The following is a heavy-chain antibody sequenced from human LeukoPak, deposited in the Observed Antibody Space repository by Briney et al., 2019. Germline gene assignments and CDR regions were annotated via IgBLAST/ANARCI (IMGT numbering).Heavy chain of an antibody. J-gene: IGHJ3*02. Sequence: SETLSLTCTVSGGSISSYYWSWIRQPPGKGLEWIGYIYYSGSTNYNPSLTSRGTISVDTSKNQFSLTLSTVAAAETDVYYCARHVDWFGELLGVFDIWGQGTMVTVS. V-gene: IGHV4-59*08. CDR2: IYYSGST. D-gene: IGHD3-10*01. CDR3: ARHVDWFGELLGVFDI. CDR1: GGSISSYY.